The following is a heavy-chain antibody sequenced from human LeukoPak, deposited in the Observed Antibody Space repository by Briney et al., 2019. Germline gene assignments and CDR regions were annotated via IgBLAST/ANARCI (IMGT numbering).Heavy chain of an antibody. V-gene: IGHV4-59*01. CDR2: IYYSGST. D-gene: IGHD2-2*01. CDR1: GGSISSYY. J-gene: IGHJ5*02. CDR3: ARQYCGSTSCGWFDP. Sequence: PSETLSLTCTVSGGSISSYYWSWIRQPPGKGLEWIGYIYYSGSTNYNPSLKSRVTVSVDTSKNQFSLKLSSVTAADTAVYYCARQYCGSTSCGWFDPWGQGTLVTVSS.